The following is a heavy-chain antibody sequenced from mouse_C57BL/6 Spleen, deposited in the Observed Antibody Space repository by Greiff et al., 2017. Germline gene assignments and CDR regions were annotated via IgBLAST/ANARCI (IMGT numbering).Heavy chain of an antibody. D-gene: IGHD2-4*01. CDR2: ISDGGSYT. J-gene: IGHJ4*01. Sequence: EVQRVESGGGLVKPGGSLKLSCAASGFTFSSYAMSWVRQTPEKRLEWVATISDGGSYTYYPDNVKGRFTISRDNAKNNLYLQMSHLKSEDTAMYYCARDEDYDDYAMDYWGQGTSVTVSS. CDR3: ARDEDYDDYAMDY. V-gene: IGHV5-4*01. CDR1: GFTFSSYA.